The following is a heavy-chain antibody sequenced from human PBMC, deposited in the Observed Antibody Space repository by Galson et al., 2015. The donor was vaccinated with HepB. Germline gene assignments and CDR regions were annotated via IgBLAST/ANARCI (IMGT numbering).Heavy chain of an antibody. V-gene: IGHV3-30*18. CDR3: AKAFYYDSSGYYSTFADY. CDR2: ISYDGSNK. CDR1: GFTFDDYA. D-gene: IGHD3-22*01. Sequence: SLRLSCAASGFTFDDYAMHWVRQAPGKGLEWVAVISYDGSNKYYADSVKGRFTISRDNSKNTLYLQMNSLRAEDTAVYYCAKAFYYDSSGYYSTFADYWGQGTLVTVSS. J-gene: IGHJ4*02.